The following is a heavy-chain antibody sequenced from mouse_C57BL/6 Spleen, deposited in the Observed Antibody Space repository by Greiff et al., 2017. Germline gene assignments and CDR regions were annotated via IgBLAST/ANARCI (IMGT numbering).Heavy chain of an antibody. D-gene: IGHD6-5*01. V-gene: IGHV1-26*01. Sequence: EVKLQQSGPELVKPGASVKISCKASGYTFTDYYMNWVKQSHGKSLEWIGDINPNNGGTSYNQKFKGKATLTVDKSSSTAYMELRSLTSEDSAVYYCAPYDAMDYWGQGTSVTVSS. CDR2: INPNNGGT. CDR1: GYTFTDYY. J-gene: IGHJ4*01. CDR3: APYDAMDY.